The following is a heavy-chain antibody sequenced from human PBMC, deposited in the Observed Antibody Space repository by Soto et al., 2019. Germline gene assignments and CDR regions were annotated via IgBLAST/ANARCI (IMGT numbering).Heavy chain of an antibody. Sequence: SETLSLTCTVSGGSISSYYWSWIRQPPGKGLEWIGYIYYSGSTNYNPSLKSRVTISVDTSKNQFSLRLISVTAADTAVYYCARIRSTTDCSSTSCYGYYYYYMDVWGKGTTVTVSS. CDR2: IYYSGST. CDR3: ARIRSTTDCSSTSCYGYYYYYMDV. D-gene: IGHD2-2*01. V-gene: IGHV4-59*01. J-gene: IGHJ6*03. CDR1: GGSISSYY.